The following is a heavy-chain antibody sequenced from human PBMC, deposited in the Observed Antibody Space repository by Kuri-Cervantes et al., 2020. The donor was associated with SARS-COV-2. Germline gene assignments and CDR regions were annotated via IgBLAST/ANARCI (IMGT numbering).Heavy chain of an antibody. CDR1: GGSITTYSYY. Sequence: SGTLTLTCTVSGGSITTYSYYWGWIRQPPGKEVESIGSVYYSGSSYANPSLKRRVTISIDTYKNQFPLRLSSVTAADTAVYYCVRHPPIAVADYYFDYWGQGALVTVSS. CDR3: VRHPPIAVADYYFDY. CDR2: VYYSGSS. V-gene: IGHV4-39*01. D-gene: IGHD6-19*01. J-gene: IGHJ4*02.